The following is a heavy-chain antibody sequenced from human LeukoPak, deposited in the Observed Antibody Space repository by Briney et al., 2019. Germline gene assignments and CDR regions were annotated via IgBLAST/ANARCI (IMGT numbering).Heavy chain of an antibody. CDR2: IYYSGST. D-gene: IGHD3-10*01. CDR3: ARELGFLPGSNGGPFDY. J-gene: IGHJ4*02. CDR1: CGSISSCGYC. Sequence: TSETLSLTCTVSCGSISSCGYCWRWIRQHPGKGLEWIGYIYYSGSTYYNPSLKSRVTISVDTSKNQFSLKLSSVTAADTAVYYCARELGFLPGSNGGPFDYCGQGTLVTVSS. V-gene: IGHV4-31*03.